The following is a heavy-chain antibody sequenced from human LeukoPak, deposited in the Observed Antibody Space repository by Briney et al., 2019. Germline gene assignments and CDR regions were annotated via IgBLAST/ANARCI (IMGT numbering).Heavy chain of an antibody. Sequence: GGSLRLSCAASRFTFSNYAMTWVRQTPGKGLECVSAISASAGTTYYADSVKGRFTISRDNSKNTLYLQMNSLRSDDTALYYCAKGGSSWSYYFDYWGQGTLVTVSS. V-gene: IGHV3-23*01. CDR2: ISASAGTT. CDR3: AKGGSSWSYYFDY. J-gene: IGHJ4*02. D-gene: IGHD6-13*01. CDR1: RFTFSNYA.